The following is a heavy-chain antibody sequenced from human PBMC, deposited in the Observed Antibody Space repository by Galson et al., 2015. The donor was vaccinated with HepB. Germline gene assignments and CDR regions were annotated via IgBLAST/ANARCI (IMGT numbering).Heavy chain of an antibody. Sequence: SLRLSCAASGFTFSSYSMNWVRQAPGKGLEWVSSISSSSSYIYYADSVKGRFTISRDNAKNSLYLQMNSLRAEDTAVYYCARDQQPDYYGMDAWGQGTTVTVSS. V-gene: IGHV3-21*01. CDR1: GFTFSSYS. D-gene: IGHD6-13*01. CDR3: ARDQQPDYYGMDA. J-gene: IGHJ6*02. CDR2: ISSSSSYI.